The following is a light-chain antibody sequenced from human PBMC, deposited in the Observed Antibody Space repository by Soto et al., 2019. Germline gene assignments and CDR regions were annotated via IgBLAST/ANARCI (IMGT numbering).Light chain of an antibody. V-gene: IGKV1-5*01. CDR1: QSISSW. CDR2: DAS. Sequence: DIQMTQSPSTLSASVGDRVTITCRASQSISSWLAWYQQKPGKAPKLLIYDASSLESGVPSRFSGSGSGTEFTLHIIRLQPDDFATYYCQQYNSYSHTFGQGTKLEIK. CDR3: QQYNSYSHT. J-gene: IGKJ2*01.